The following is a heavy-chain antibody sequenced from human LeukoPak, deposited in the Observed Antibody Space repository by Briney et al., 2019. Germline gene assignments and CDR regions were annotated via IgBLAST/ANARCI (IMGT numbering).Heavy chain of an antibody. CDR3: ARDFQEQQLAY. V-gene: IGHV3-21*01. Sequence: GGSLRLSCAASGFTFSSYSMNWVRQAPGKGLEWVSSISSSSYIYYADSVKGRFTISRDNAKNSLYLQMNSLRAEDTAVYYCARDFQEQQLAYWGQGTLVTVSS. CDR1: GFTFSSYS. J-gene: IGHJ4*02. CDR2: ISSSSYI. D-gene: IGHD6-13*01.